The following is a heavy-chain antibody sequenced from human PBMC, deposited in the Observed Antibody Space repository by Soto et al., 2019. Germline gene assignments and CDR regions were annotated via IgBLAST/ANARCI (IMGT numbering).Heavy chain of an antibody. V-gene: IGHV4-4*02. CDR1: GDSVSSNNY. CDR3: ARVPDR. CDR2: ISHSGSA. D-gene: IGHD2-2*01. J-gene: IGHJ5*02. Sequence: PSETLSLTCGVSGDSVSSNNYWTWVRQPPREGLEWIGDISHSGSAIYNPSLKSRVTISVDRSKNQFSLKLSSVTAADTAVYYCARVPDRWGQGTLVTVSS.